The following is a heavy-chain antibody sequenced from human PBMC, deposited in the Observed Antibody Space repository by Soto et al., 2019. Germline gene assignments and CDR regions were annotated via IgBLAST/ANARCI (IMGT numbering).Heavy chain of an antibody. J-gene: IGHJ4*02. CDR1: GASVAGGSYY. D-gene: IGHD2-8*01. CDR2: IPSRGRP. Sequence: KPSETLSLTCSVSGASVAGGSYYWSWVRQPPGKGLEWIGYIPSRGRPFYNPSLTSRGTISADTSKNQLSLQLTSVTAADTAIYYCVGRLTSIYNYFDSWGQGTQVTVSS. CDR3: VGRLTSIYNYFDS. V-gene: IGHV4-30-4*01.